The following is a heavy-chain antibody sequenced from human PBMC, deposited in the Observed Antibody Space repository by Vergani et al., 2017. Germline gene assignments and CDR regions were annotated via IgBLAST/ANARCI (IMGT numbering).Heavy chain of an antibody. CDR3: AREKREWELRXIAARRYSAGPFDY. CDR1: GGSISSYY. Sequence: QVQLQESGPGLVKPSETLCLTCTVSGGSISSYYWSWIRQPAGKGLEWIGRIYTSGSTNYNPSLKSRVTMSVDTSKNQFSLKLSSVTAADTAVYYCAREKREWELRXIAARRYSAGPFDYWGQGTLVTVSS. V-gene: IGHV4-4*07. J-gene: IGHJ4*02. CDR2: IYTSGST. D-gene: IGHD6-6*01.